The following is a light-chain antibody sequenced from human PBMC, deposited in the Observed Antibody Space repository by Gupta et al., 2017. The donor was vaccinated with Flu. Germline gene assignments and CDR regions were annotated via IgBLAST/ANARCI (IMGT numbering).Light chain of an antibody. CDR3: KHESNSPLT. CDR2: KAA. Sequence: STLSASVGDRVTITCRASQSSSSWLAWYQQKTGKAPKIRRQKAAKLESGVPARFNGSGSGTECTLTISSLQPDDFAAEYCKHESNSPLTCGGGTKVEIE. V-gene: IGKV1-5*03. J-gene: IGKJ4*01. CDR1: QSSSSW.